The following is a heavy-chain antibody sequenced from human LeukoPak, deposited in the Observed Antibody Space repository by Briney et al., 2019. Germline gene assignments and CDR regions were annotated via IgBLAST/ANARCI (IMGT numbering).Heavy chain of an antibody. V-gene: IGHV3-30-3*01. CDR3: ARVRGMYSSGWYSN. CDR2: ISYDGSNK. D-gene: IGHD6-19*01. Sequence: GGSLRLSCAASGFTFSSYAMHWVRQAPGKGLEWVAVISYDGSNKYYANSVKGRFTISRDNSKNTLYLQMNSLRAEDTAVYYCARVRGMYSSGWYSNWGQGTLVTVSS. CDR1: GFTFSSYA. J-gene: IGHJ4*02.